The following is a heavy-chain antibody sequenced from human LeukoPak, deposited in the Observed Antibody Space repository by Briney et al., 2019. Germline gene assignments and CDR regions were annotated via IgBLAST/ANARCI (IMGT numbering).Heavy chain of an antibody. CDR1: GFTFSSYA. CDR2: ISGSGGST. CDR3: AKDSRGAFLCSWYFDL. J-gene: IGHJ2*01. V-gene: IGHV3-23*01. Sequence: GGSLRLSCAASGFTFSSYAMSWVRQAPGKGLEWVSAISGSGGSTYYADSVKGRFTISRDNSKNTLYLQMNSLRAEDTAVYYCAKDSRGAFLCSWYFDLWGRGTLVTVSS. D-gene: IGHD2-15*01.